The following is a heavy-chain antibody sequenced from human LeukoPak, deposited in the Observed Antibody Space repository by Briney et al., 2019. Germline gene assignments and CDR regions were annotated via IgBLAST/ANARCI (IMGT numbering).Heavy chain of an antibody. CDR1: GYSISSGYY. V-gene: IGHV4-38-2*01. Sequence: SETLSLTCAVSGYSISSGYYWGWIRQPPGKGLEWIGSIYYTGSTYYNSSLKSRVTISVDTSKNQFSLNLSPVTAADTAVYYCASRRAYHVYGYWGQGTLVTVSS. CDR2: IYYTGST. J-gene: IGHJ4*02. D-gene: IGHD5/OR15-5a*01. CDR3: ASRRAYHVYGY.